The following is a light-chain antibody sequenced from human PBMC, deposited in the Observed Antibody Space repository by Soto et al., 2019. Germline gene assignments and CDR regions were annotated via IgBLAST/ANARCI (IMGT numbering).Light chain of an antibody. Sequence: QSVVTQSPSASATPGQRVTISCSGSYSNIGGNSVNWFQQLPRSAPKLLIYADSQRPSGVPDRFSGSKSGTSASLAISGLRSEDEADYYCAAWDDGMRAWVFGGGTKLTVL. CDR2: ADS. J-gene: IGLJ3*02. CDR1: YSNIGGNS. CDR3: AAWDDGMRAWV. V-gene: IGLV1-44*01.